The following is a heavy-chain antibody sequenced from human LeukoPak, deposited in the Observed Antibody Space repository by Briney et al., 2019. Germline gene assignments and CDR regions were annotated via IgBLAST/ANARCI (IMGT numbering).Heavy chain of an antibody. D-gene: IGHD3-22*01. CDR3: ARSSMIVVVNCFGY. CDR2: ISAYNGNT. Sequence: ASVKVSCKASGYTFTSYGITWVRQAPGQGLEWMGWISAYNGNTNYAQKFQGRVTMTTDTSTSTAYMELRSLRSDDTAVYYCARSSMIVVVNCFGYWGQGTLVTVSS. V-gene: IGHV1-18*01. J-gene: IGHJ4*02. CDR1: GYTFTSYG.